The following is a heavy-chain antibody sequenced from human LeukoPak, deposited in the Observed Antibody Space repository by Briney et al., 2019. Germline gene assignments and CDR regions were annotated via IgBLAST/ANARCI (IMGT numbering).Heavy chain of an antibody. Sequence: ASVKVSCKASGGTFSSYAISWVRQAPGQGLEWIGWISGSNGNTNYAQNFQGRVTMTRDTSISTAYMELSRLRSDDTAVYYCARDRCSGGSCYSGRYYMDVWGKGTTVTISS. V-gene: IGHV1-18*01. D-gene: IGHD2-15*01. CDR1: GGTFSSYA. CDR3: ARDRCSGGSCYSGRYYMDV. J-gene: IGHJ6*03. CDR2: ISGSNGNT.